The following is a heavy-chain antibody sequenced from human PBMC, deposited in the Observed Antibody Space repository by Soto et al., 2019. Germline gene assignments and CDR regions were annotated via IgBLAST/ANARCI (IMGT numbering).Heavy chain of an antibody. CDR3: ARDLVRCSSTSCYSRGYDAFDI. Sequence: PGGSLRLSCAASGFTFSSYEMNWVRQAPGKXLEWVSYISSSGSTIYYADSVKGRFTISRDNAKNSLYLQMNSLRAEDTAVYYCARDLVRCSSTSCYSRGYDAFDIWGQGTMVTVSS. J-gene: IGHJ3*02. D-gene: IGHD2-2*01. V-gene: IGHV3-48*03. CDR2: ISSSGSTI. CDR1: GFTFSSYE.